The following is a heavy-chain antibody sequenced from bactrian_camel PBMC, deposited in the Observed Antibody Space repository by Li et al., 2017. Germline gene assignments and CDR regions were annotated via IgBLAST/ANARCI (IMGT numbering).Heavy chain of an antibody. D-gene: IGHD2*01. V-gene: IGHV3S53*01. Sequence: HVQLVESGGGSVQAGGSLRLSCAASGYDFSKCGMGWYRTAPGKKRELMSTISKEGTTSYSDSVKGRFTISQDNAKNTLYLQTNSLKPEDTAMYYCAANPFWTYGAVCSYTRPAVFGYWGQGTQVTVS. J-gene: IGHJ6*01. CDR1: GYDFSKCG. CDR3: AANPFWTYGAVCSYTRPAVFGY. CDR2: ISKEGTT.